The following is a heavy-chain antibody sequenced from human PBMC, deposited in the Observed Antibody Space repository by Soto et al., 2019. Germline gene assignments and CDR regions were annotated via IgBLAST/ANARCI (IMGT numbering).Heavy chain of an antibody. J-gene: IGHJ4*02. CDR2: INHSGST. CDR3: AIINYYDTSGYPFDY. Sequence: PSETLALTCAVYGGSFSGYYWSWIRQPPGKGLEWIGEINHSGSTNYNPSLKSRVTMSADTSKNQFSLKLSSVTAADTAVYYCAIINYYDTSGYPFDYWGQGMMVTVSS. D-gene: IGHD3-22*01. CDR1: GGSFSGYY. V-gene: IGHV4-34*01.